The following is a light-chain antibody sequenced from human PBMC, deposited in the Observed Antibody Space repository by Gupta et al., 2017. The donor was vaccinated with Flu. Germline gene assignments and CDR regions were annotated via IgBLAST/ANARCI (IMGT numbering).Light chain of an antibody. J-gene: IGKJ1*01. Sequence: VTPGEPASISCRSSQSLLHSNGYNYLDWYLQKPGQSPQVLIFLGSNRASGVPDRFIGSGSGTDFTLKISRVEAEDVGIYYCMQALQTPRTFGQGTKVEIK. CDR1: QSLLHSNGYNY. V-gene: IGKV2-28*01. CDR3: MQALQTPRT. CDR2: LGS.